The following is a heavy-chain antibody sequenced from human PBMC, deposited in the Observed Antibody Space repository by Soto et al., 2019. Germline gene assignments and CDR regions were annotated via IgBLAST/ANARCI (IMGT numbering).Heavy chain of an antibody. CDR3: ARAGSILNWVAVAATASDYYYYGMDV. V-gene: IGHV3-30-3*01. D-gene: IGHD6-19*01. Sequence: QVQLVESGGGVVQPGRSLRLSCAASGFTFSSYAMHWVRQAPGKGLEWVAVISYDGSNKYYADSVKGRFTISRDNSKNTLYLQMNSLRAEDTAVYYCARAGSILNWVAVAATASDYYYYGMDVWGQGTTVTVSS. CDR1: GFTFSSYA. CDR2: ISYDGSNK. J-gene: IGHJ6*02.